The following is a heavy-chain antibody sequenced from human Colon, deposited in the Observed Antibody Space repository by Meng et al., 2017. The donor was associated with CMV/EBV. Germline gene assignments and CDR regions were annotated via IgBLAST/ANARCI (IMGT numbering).Heavy chain of an antibody. CDR1: GFPFSSYW. J-gene: IGHJ5*01. CDR3: VRAPNDYSSSTGWFDS. V-gene: IGHV3-74*03. Sequence: GGSLRLSCVASGFPFSSYWMHWVRQAPGKGLVWVSRISGDGSETTYADSVKGRFSISRDNPKNTLYLQLNNLRADDTAVYYCVRAPNDYSSSTGWFDSWGQGTLVTVSS. CDR2: ISGDGSET. D-gene: IGHD3-22*01.